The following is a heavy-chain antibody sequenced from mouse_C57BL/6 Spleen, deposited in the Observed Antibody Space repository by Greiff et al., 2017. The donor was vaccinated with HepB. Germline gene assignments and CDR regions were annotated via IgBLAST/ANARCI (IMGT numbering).Heavy chain of an antibody. CDR2: IDPSDSET. V-gene: IGHV1-52*01. CDR3: ARRYYSNLYAMDY. Sequence: VQLQQPGAELVRPGSSVKLSCKASGYTFTSYWMHWVKQRPIQGLEWIGNIDPSDSETHYNQKFKDKATLTVDKSSSTAYMQLSSLTSEDSAVYYCARRYYSNLYAMDYWGQGTSVTVSS. CDR1: GYTFTSYW. J-gene: IGHJ4*01. D-gene: IGHD2-5*01.